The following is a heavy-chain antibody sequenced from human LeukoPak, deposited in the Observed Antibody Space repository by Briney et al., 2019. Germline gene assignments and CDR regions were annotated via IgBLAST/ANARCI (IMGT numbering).Heavy chain of an antibody. CDR1: GGSISSYY. Sequence: SETLSLTCTVSGGSISSYYWSWLRQPPGKGLESIGYIYTSGSTNYNPSLKSRVTISVDTSKNQFSLKLSSVTAADTAVYYCARLFGSPKWYMDVWGKGTTVTVSS. CDR2: IYTSGST. V-gene: IGHV4-4*09. CDR3: ARLFGSPKWYMDV. D-gene: IGHD3-16*01. J-gene: IGHJ6*03.